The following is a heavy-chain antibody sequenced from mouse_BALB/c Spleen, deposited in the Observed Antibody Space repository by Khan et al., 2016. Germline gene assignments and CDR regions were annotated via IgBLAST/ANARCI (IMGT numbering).Heavy chain of an antibody. CDR1: GYTFTDYV. D-gene: IGHD3-1*01. CDR2: IYPGSNNI. Sequence: QVQLQQSGPELVKPGASVNMSCKASGYTFTDYVIGWVKQRTGQGLEWIGEIYPGSNNIYYNETFKDKATLTADKSSSTAYMQLSSLTSEDSAVYFCARSGSLSYYTLDYWGQGASVTVSS. CDR3: ARSGSLSYYTLDY. V-gene: IGHV1-81*01. J-gene: IGHJ4*01.